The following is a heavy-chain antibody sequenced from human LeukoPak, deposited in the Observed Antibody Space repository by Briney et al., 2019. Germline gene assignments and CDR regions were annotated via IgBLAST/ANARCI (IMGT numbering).Heavy chain of an antibody. Sequence: PGGSLRLSCEVSGFTLSDYSMHWVRQAPGKGLEWVSVISSGSAYVYYAKSVKGRFTISRDNSKNSLYLQMNSLRAEDTAVYYCARVAEAAAFDSWGQGTLVTVSS. V-gene: IGHV3-21*06. D-gene: IGHD6-13*01. CDR2: ISSGSAYV. CDR1: GFTLSDYS. CDR3: ARVAEAAAFDS. J-gene: IGHJ4*02.